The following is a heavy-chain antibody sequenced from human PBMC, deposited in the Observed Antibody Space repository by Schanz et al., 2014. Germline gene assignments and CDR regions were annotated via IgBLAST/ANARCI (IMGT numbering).Heavy chain of an antibody. V-gene: IGHV3-43*01. CDR1: GFSFDAYT. CDR3: AKDSRGSSFDMDV. J-gene: IGHJ6*02. D-gene: IGHD1-26*01. Sequence: EVQLVESGGVVAQPGGSLRLSCAASGFSFDAYTMHWVRQAPGKGLEWVSLIDRDGGHTYYADSVKGRFTISRDNSKNSLYLQMNSLRTEDTALYYCAKDSRGSSFDMDVWGQGTTVTVSS. CDR2: IDRDGGHT.